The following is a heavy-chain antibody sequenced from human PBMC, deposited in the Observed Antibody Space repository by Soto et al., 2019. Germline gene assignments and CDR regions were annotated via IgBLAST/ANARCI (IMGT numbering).Heavy chain of an antibody. J-gene: IGHJ6*02. CDR3: ARDRITMLYGMDV. V-gene: IGHV4-31*03. CDR1: GGSISSGGYY. CDR2: IYYSGST. D-gene: IGHD3-3*01. Sequence: SETLSLTCTVSGGSISSGGYYWSWIRQHPGKGLEWIGYIYYSGSTYYNPSLKSRVTISVDTFNNQFSLKLSSVTAADTAVYYCARDRITMLYGMDVWGQGTTVTVSS.